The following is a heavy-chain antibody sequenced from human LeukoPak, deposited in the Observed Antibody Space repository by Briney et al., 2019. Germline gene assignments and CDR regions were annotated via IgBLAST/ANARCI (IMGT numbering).Heavy chain of an antibody. Sequence: ETLSLTCAVYGGSFSGYYWSWIRQAPGKGLEWVSSISSSSSYIYYADSVKGRFTISRDNAKNSLYLQMNSLRAEDTAVYYCARVNGYCSGGSCYSGAFDIWGQGTMVTVSS. V-gene: IGHV3-21*01. CDR2: ISSSSSYI. CDR1: GGSFSGYY. D-gene: IGHD2-15*01. CDR3: ARVNGYCSGGSCYSGAFDI. J-gene: IGHJ3*02.